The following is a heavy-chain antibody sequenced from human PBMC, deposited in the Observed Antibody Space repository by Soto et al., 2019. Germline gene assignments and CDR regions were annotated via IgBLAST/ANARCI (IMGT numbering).Heavy chain of an antibody. CDR3: ARAPTIAVAGSWYFDL. CDR2: IIPILGIA. D-gene: IGHD6-19*01. V-gene: IGHV1-69*02. Sequence: QVQLVQSGAEVKKPGCSVKVSCKASGGTFSSYTISWVRQAPGQGLEWMGRIIPILGIANYAQKFQGRVTITADKSTSTAYMELRSLRSEDTAVYYCARAPTIAVAGSWYFDLWGRGTLVTVSS. CDR1: GGTFSSYT. J-gene: IGHJ2*01.